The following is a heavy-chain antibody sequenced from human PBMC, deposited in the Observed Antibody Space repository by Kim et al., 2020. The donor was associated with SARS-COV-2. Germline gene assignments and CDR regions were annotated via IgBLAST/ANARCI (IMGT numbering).Heavy chain of an antibody. CDR3: ARDGTMVRGVLLYYYYGMDV. Sequence: GGSLRLSCAASGFTFSSYWMSWVRQAPGKGLEWVANIKQDGSEKYYVDSVKGRFTISRDNAKNSLYLQMNSLRAEDTAVYYCARDGTMVRGVLLYYYYGMDVWGQGTTVTVSS. V-gene: IGHV3-7*03. CDR2: IKQDGSEK. D-gene: IGHD3-10*01. CDR1: GFTFSSYW. J-gene: IGHJ6*02.